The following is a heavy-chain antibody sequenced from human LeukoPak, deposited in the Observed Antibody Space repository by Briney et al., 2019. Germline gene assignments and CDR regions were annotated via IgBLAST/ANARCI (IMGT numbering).Heavy chain of an antibody. CDR1: GFTFSDSY. CDR2: ISGSGHDI. J-gene: IGHJ4*02. CDR3: TRDPLQLDS. Sequence: GGSLRLSCAASGFTFSDSYMTWVRQAPGKGVEWVAYISGSGHDINYSDSVKGRFTISRDNAKNSLYLQMSSLRAEDTAVYYCTRDPLQLDSCGQGTLLTVSS. D-gene: IGHD5-24*01. V-gene: IGHV3-11*04.